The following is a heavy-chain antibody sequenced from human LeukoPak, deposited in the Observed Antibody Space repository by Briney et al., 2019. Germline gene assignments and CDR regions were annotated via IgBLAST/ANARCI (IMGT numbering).Heavy chain of an antibody. J-gene: IGHJ4*02. V-gene: IGHV3-30*02. CDR2: TRYDESLK. D-gene: IGHD3-10*01. CDR3: ARELVGRGYYGSGSYFGY. Sequence: GGSLRLSCAASGFIFSDYGMHWVRQAPGKGLEWVAFTRYDESLKYYAGSVRGRFTISRDNAKNSLYLQMNSLRAEDTAVCYCARELVGRGYYGSGSYFGYWGQGTLVTVSS. CDR1: GFIFSDYG.